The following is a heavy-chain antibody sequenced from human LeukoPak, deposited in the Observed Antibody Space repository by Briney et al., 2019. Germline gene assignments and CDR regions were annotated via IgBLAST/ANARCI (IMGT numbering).Heavy chain of an antibody. CDR2: KYYRGSS. V-gene: IGHV4-59*01. D-gene: IGHD1-26*01. J-gene: IGHJ4*02. CDR1: GGSISGYY. Sequence: SSETLSLTCTVSGGSISGYYWSWIRQSPGKGLEWIAYKYYRGSSNYNPSLKSRVTTSVDMSKNQVSLKLSSMTAADTAVYYCARSAGEWEHFDYWGQGIRVTVSS. CDR3: ARSAGEWEHFDY.